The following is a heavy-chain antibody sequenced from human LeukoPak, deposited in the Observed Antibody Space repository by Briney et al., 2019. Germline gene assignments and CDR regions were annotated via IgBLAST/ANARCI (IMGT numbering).Heavy chain of an antibody. V-gene: IGHV1-69*05. J-gene: IGHJ4*02. CDR2: IIPIFGTA. D-gene: IGHD3-3*01. CDR1: GYTFTSYG. Sequence: SVKVSCKASGYTFTSYGISWVRQAPGQGLEWMGRIIPIFGTANYAQKFQGRVTITTDESTSTAYMELSSLRSEDTAVYYCARDDFWSGYPDYWGQGTLVTVSS. CDR3: ARDDFWSGYPDY.